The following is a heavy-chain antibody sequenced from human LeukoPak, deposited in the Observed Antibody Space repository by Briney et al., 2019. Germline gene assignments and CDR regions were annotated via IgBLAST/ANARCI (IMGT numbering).Heavy chain of an antibody. J-gene: IGHJ4*02. CDR1: GGSISSYY. V-gene: IGHV4-59*08. CDR2: IYYSGST. D-gene: IGHD6-6*01. CDR3: ARGKYSSSDY. Sequence: SETLSLTCTVSGGSISSYYWSWIRQPPGKGLEWIGYIYYSGSTYYNPSLKSRVTISVDTSKNQFSLKLSSVTAADTAVYYCARGKYSSSDYWGQGTLVTVSS.